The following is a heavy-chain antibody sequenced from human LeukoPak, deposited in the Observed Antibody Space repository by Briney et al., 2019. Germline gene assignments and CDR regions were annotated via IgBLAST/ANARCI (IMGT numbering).Heavy chain of an antibody. CDR1: GFTFSSYG. D-gene: IGHD6-19*01. Sequence: PGGSLRLSCAASGFTFSSYGMHWVRQAPGKGLEWVAFIRYDGSNKYYADSVKRRFTISRDNSKNTLYLQMNSLRAEDTAVYYCAKDPMIAVAGTFGFKNRNYYYYGMDVWGQGTTVTVSS. J-gene: IGHJ6*02. CDR2: IRYDGSNK. CDR3: AKDPMIAVAGTFGFKNRNYYYYGMDV. V-gene: IGHV3-30*02.